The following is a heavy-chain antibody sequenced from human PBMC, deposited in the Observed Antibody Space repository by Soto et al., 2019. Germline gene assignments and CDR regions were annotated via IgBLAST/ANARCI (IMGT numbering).Heavy chain of an antibody. Sequence: ASVKVSCKASGGTFSSYAISWVRQAPGQGLEWMGGIIPIFGTANYAQKFQGRVTITRDTSASTAYMELSSLRSEDTAVYYCAASGDYDILTGYYGSFDYWGQGTLVTVSS. D-gene: IGHD3-9*01. CDR1: GGTFSSYA. J-gene: IGHJ4*02. CDR2: IIPIFGTA. CDR3: AASGDYDILTGYYGSFDY. V-gene: IGHV1-69*05.